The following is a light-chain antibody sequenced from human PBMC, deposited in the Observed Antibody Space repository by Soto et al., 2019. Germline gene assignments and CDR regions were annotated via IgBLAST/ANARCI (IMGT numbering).Light chain of an antibody. CDR1: QTLFTY. Sequence: DIQMTQSPSSLSASVGDRVTITCRASQTLFTYLNWYQHKPGKAPKLLVYDASTLQSGVPSRFSASGSGTDFTLTISNLQPEDFATYDCQQNSITPPLTFGGGTKVE. CDR2: DAS. J-gene: IGKJ4*01. CDR3: QQNSITPPLT. V-gene: IGKV1-39*01.